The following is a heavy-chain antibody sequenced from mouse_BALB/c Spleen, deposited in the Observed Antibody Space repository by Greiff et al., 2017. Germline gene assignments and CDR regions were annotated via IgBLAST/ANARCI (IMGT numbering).Heavy chain of an antibody. CDR3: ARHGNFYAMDY. CDR1: GFNIKDTY. CDR2: IDPANGNT. J-gene: IGHJ4*01. Sequence: VQLKQSGAELVKPGASVKLSCTASGFNIKDTYMHWVKQRPEQGLEWIGRIDPANGNTKYDPKFQGKATITADTSSNTAYLQLSSLTSEDTAVYYCARHGNFYAMDYWGQGTSVTVSS. D-gene: IGHD2-1*01. V-gene: IGHV14-3*02.